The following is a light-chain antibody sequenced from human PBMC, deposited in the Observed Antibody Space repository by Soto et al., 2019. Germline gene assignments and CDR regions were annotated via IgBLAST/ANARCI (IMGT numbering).Light chain of an antibody. CDR2: GAS. CDR3: QQYGSSLWP. J-gene: IGKJ1*01. Sequence: EIVLTQSPGTLSLSPGERATLSCRASQSVSSSYLAWYQQKPGQAPRLLIYGASSRATGIPDRFSGSGSGTDFSLTISRLEPEDVAVYYCQQYGSSLWPFGQGTKLEI. V-gene: IGKV3-20*01. CDR1: QSVSSSY.